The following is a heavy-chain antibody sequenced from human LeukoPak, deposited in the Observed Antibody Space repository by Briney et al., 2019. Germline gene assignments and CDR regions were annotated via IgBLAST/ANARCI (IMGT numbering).Heavy chain of an antibody. CDR3: AYGGAVNY. J-gene: IGHJ4*02. D-gene: IGHD4-23*01. V-gene: IGHV3-74*01. CDR1: GFTFSNSW. Sequence: PGGSLRLSCAASGFTFSNSWMNWVRQAPVKGLVWISRIKSEASSIGYADSVKGRFTISRDDAKNTLYLEMTSLKVEDTAIYYRAYGGAVNYWGQGTLVTVS. CDR2: IKSEASSI.